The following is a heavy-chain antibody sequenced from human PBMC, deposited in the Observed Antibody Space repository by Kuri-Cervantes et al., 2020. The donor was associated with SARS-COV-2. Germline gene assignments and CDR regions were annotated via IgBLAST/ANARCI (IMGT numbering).Heavy chain of an antibody. J-gene: IGHJ4*02. Sequence: SETLSLTCTVSGGSISSGDYYWSWIRQPPGKGLEWIGYIYCSGSTYYNPSLKSRVTISVDTSKNQFSLKLSSVTAADTAMYYCARSRDGYSYNYWGQGTLVTVSS. CDR2: IYCSGST. CDR1: GGSISSGDYY. CDR3: ARSRDGYSYNY. D-gene: IGHD5-24*01. V-gene: IGHV4-30-4*08.